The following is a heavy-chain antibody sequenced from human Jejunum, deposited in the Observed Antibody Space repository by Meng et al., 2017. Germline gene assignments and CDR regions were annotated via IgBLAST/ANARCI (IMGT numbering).Heavy chain of an antibody. CDR1: GGSIESNNW. J-gene: IGHJ4*02. Sequence: QVRVQESGPGLVKPSETLSLTCAVSGGSIESNNWWTWIRQPPGQGLEWIGEVYHSGSTHYNPSLQSRVTISIDKSKNQFSLKLTSVTAADTAVYYCARGGYYSFDCWGQGTLVTVSS. D-gene: IGHD5-18*01. V-gene: IGHV4-4*02. CDR2: VYHSGST. CDR3: ARGGYYSFDC.